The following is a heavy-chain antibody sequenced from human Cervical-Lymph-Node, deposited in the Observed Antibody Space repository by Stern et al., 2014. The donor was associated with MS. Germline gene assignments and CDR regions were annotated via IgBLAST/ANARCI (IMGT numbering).Heavy chain of an antibody. CDR2: IYYSGGT. J-gene: IGHJ4*02. D-gene: IGHD3-3*01. CDR1: GGSISSGGYY. Sequence: QVQLQESGPGLVKPSQTLSLTCTVSGGSISSGGYYWSWIRQHPGKGLEWIGYIYYSGGTYYNPSLNSRVTISVDTSKNQFSLKLSSVTAADTAVYYCARSAILRFLEWKDWPTSPLDYWGQGTLVTVSS. CDR3: ARSAILRFLEWKDWPTSPLDY. V-gene: IGHV4-31*03.